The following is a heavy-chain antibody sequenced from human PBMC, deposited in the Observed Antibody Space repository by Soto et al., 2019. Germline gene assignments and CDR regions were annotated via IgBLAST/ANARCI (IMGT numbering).Heavy chain of an antibody. CDR2: INSDGGST. D-gene: IGHD2-21*01. J-gene: IGHJ6*02. Sequence: EVQLVESGGGLVQRGGSLRLSCAASGFTFSSNWMHWVRQAPGKGLVWVSRINSDGGSTSYAGSVKGRFTISRDNAKNTLYLQMNSLRAEDTAVYYCAKDFVPIAYYYGMDVWGQGTTVTVSS. CDR1: GFTFSSNW. CDR3: AKDFVPIAYYYGMDV. V-gene: IGHV3-74*01.